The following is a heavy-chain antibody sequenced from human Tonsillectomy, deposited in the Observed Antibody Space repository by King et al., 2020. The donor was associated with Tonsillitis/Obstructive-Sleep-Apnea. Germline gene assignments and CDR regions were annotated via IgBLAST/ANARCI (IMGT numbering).Heavy chain of an antibody. V-gene: IGHV3-74*01. D-gene: IGHD5-12*01. CDR3: ARAPAVARNVNYYFDY. J-gene: IGHJ4*02. Sequence: VQLVESGGGLVQPGGSLRLSCAASGFTFSRYSMHWVRHAPGKGLAWVSRINTDGTSTTSADSVKGRFTISRENAKNTLYLQMDSLRAEDTAVYYCARAPAVARNVNYYFDYWGQGALVTVSS. CDR1: GFTFSRYS. CDR2: INTDGTST.